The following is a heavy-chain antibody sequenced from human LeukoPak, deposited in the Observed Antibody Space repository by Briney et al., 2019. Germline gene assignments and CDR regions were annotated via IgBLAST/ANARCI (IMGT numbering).Heavy chain of an antibody. V-gene: IGHV1-69*05. CDR1: GGTFSSYA. D-gene: IGHD6-25*01. CDR3: ARDGYWDXRSMDV. CDR2: IIPIFGTA. Sequence: GASVKVSCKASGGTFSSYAISWVRQAPGQGLECMGGIIPIFGTANYAQKFQGRVTITTDESTSTAYMELSSLRSEDTAVYYCARDGYWDXRSMDVXGKGTTVTVSS. J-gene: IGHJ6*03.